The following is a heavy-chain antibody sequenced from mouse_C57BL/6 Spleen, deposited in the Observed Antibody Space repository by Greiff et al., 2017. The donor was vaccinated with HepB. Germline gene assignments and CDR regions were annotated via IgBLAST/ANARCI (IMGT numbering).Heavy chain of an antibody. CDR1: GFSLTSYG. J-gene: IGHJ4*01. D-gene: IGHD2-5*01. CDR2: IWGGGST. CDR3: AKRYSNYVDYYAMDY. Sequence: VNVVESGPGLVAPSQSLSITCTVSGFSLTSYGVDWVRQPPGKGLEWLGVIWGGGSTNYNSALMSRLSISKDNSKSQVFLKMNSLQTDDTAMYYCAKRYSNYVDYYAMDYWGQGTSVTVSS. V-gene: IGHV2-9*01.